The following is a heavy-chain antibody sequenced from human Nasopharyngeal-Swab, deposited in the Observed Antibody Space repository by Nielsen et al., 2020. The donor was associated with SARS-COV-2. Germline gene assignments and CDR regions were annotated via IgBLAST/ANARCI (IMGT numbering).Heavy chain of an antibody. V-gene: IGHV3-30*04. J-gene: IGHJ5*02. Sequence: GKSLKISCAASGFTFSSYAMHWVRQAPGKGLEWVAVISYDGSNKYYADSVKGRFTISRDNSKNTLYLQMNSLRAEDTAVYYCARDRGIAVANNWFDPWGQGTLVTVSS. CDR3: ARDRGIAVANNWFDP. D-gene: IGHD6-19*01. CDR2: ISYDGSNK. CDR1: GFTFSSYA.